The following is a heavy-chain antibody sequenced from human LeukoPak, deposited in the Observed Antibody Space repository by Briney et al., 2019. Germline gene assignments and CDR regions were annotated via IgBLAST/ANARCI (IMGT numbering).Heavy chain of an antibody. D-gene: IGHD6-19*01. V-gene: IGHV3-15*01. CDR1: GFTFRDAW. CDR3: ARERDQGVAGSGPVLVFDI. CDR2: IRSKTDGGTT. Sequence: PGGSLRLSCAASGFTFRDAWMTWVRQAPGKGLEWVGRIRSKTDGGTTDYAVSVQGRFTISRDDSKNTLYLQMSSLKTEDTAVYYCARERDQGVAGSGPVLVFDIWGQGTMVTVSS. J-gene: IGHJ3*02.